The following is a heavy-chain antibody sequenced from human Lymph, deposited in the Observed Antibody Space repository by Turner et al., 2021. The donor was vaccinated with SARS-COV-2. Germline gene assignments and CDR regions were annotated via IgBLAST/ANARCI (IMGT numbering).Heavy chain of an antibody. CDR2: ISGSGGDT. CDR3: AKGVRGAMIVVVIPYFDY. D-gene: IGHD3-22*01. Sequence: EGQLLESGGGLLQPGRSLRLSCEASGFTFSSYAMSWVRQAPGKGLGWVSAISGSGGDTYYADSVKGRFTISRDNSKNTLYLQMNSLRAEDTAVYYCAKGVRGAMIVVVIPYFDYWGQGTLVTVSS. J-gene: IGHJ4*02. CDR1: GFTFSSYA. V-gene: IGHV3-23*01.